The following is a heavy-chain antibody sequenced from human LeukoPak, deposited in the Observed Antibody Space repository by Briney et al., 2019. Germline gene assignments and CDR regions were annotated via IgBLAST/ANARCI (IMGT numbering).Heavy chain of an antibody. CDR3: ARDQLGDGDYLFDS. J-gene: IGHJ4*02. V-gene: IGHV3-74*01. Sequence: GGSLRLSCADSGFTFSRYWKHWVRQAPGKGQVWVSRVNGDGSSTTYADSVKGRFTISRDNAKNTLYLQMNSLRAEDTAVYYCARDQLGDGDYLFDSWGQGILVTVSS. D-gene: IGHD4-17*01. CDR1: GFTFSRYW. CDR2: VNGDGSST.